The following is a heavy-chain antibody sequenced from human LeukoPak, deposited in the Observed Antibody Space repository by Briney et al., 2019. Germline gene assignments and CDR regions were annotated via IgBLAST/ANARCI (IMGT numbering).Heavy chain of an antibody. V-gene: IGHV3-30-3*01. CDR1: GFTFSSYA. Sequence: GGSLRLSCAASGFTFSSYAMSWVRQAPGKGLEWVAVISYDGSNKYYADSVKGRFTISRDNSKNTLYLQMNSLRAEDTAVYYCARGGGWSLFYYYYGMDVWGQGTTVTVSS. D-gene: IGHD6-19*01. J-gene: IGHJ6*02. CDR3: ARGGGWSLFYYYYGMDV. CDR2: ISYDGSNK.